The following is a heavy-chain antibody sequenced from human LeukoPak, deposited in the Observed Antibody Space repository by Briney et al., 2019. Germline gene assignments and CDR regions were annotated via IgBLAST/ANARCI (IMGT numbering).Heavy chain of an antibody. CDR3: ASGSGHGYY. Sequence: PSQTLSLTCTVSGGSISNGVYYWSWIRPLPGKGLDWIGYIYYNGHTYYNPSLKSRVVISVDPSKNQFALKLSSVTAADTAVYYCASGSGHGYYWGQGTLVTVSS. CDR2: IYYNGHT. V-gene: IGHV4-31*03. D-gene: IGHD2-15*01. CDR1: GGSISNGVYY. J-gene: IGHJ4*02.